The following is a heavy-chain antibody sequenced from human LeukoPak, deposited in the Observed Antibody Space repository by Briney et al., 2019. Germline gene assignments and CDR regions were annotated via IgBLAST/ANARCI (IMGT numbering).Heavy chain of an antibody. D-gene: IGHD3-10*01. Sequence: GGSLRLSCAASGFTFDDYAMHWVRHAPGRGLEWVSGISWNSGSIGYADPVKGRFTISRDNAKNSLYLQMNSLRAEDTALYYCAKGSITMVRGASDYWGQGTLVTVSS. CDR2: ISWNSGSI. CDR3: AKGSITMVRGASDY. J-gene: IGHJ4*02. V-gene: IGHV3-9*01. CDR1: GFTFDDYA.